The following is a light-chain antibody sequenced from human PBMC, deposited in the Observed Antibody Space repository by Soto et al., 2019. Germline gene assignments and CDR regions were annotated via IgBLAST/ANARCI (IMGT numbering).Light chain of an antibody. CDR1: QDIRNY. CDR3: QQFDKVPLIFP. J-gene: IGKJ3*01. V-gene: IGKV1-33*01. CDR2: GAS. Sequence: DIQMTQSPSSLSASVGDRVTIACQGSQDIRNYLNWYQQKPGKAPKVLIYGASNLETGVPSRFNGSGSGKNFTLTIINLHPEDIATYYCQQFDKVPLIFPFGPGTKVDIK.